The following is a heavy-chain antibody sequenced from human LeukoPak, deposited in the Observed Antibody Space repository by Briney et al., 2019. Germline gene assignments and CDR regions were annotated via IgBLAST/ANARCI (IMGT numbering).Heavy chain of an antibody. CDR1: GGSFSGYY. Sequence: SETLSLTCTVSGGSFSGYYWNWIRQSPGKGLEWIGEINHSGSTHYNPSLKSRVTISVDTSKNQFSLKLSSVTAADTAVYYCARDSSRATEDWGQGTLVTVSS. CDR3: ARDSSRATED. D-gene: IGHD1-26*01. CDR2: INHSGST. J-gene: IGHJ4*02. V-gene: IGHV4-34*01.